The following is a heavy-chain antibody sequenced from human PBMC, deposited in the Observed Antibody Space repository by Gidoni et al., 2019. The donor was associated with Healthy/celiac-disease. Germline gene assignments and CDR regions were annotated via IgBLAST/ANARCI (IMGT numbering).Heavy chain of an antibody. CDR1: GGSISSYY. CDR3: ARSGLPTSPRRDWFDP. Sequence: QVQLQASGPGLVKPSQTLSPTCTVSGGSISSYYWSWSRQPPGKGLGWIGYIYYSGSTNYNPSLKSRVTISVDTSKNQFSLKRSSVTAADTAVYYGARSGLPTSPRRDWFDPWGQGTLVTVSS. V-gene: IGHV4-59*01. CDR2: IYYSGST. J-gene: IGHJ5*02.